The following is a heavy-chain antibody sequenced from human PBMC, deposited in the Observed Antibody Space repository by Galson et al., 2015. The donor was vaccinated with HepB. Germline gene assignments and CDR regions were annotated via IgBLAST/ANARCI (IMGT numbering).Heavy chain of an antibody. J-gene: IGHJ5*02. CDR1: GYTFTGYY. V-gene: IGHV1-2*04. Sequence: VKVSCKASGYTFTGYYMHWVRQAPGQGLEWMGWINPNSGGTNYAQKFQGWVTMTRDTSISTAYMELSSLRSDDTAVYYCARAFFSWDIVVVPAFDPWGQGTLVTVSS. D-gene: IGHD2-2*01. CDR2: INPNSGGT. CDR3: ARAFFSWDIVVVPAFDP.